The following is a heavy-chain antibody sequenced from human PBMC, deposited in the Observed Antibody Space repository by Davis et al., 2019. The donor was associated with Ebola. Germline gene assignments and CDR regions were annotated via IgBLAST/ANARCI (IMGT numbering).Heavy chain of an antibody. CDR1: GFTFSDYY. V-gene: IGHV3-11*06. Sequence: GESLKISCEASGFTFSDYYMSWIRQAPGKGLEWVSYISSTSTYIDYADSVRGRFTISRDNAKNSLYLQMNSLRAEDTAVYYCARGTGLRYWGQGTLVTVSS. J-gene: IGHJ4*02. D-gene: IGHD1-1*01. CDR3: ARGTGLRY. CDR2: ISSTSTYI.